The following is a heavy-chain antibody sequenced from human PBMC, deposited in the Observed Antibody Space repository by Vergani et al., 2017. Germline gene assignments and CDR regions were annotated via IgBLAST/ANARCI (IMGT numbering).Heavy chain of an antibody. CDR3: GHRQWGSGWHWFDP. CDR2: IYWNDDK. V-gene: IGHV2-5*01. D-gene: IGHD6-19*01. Sequence: QITLKESGPTLVKPTQTLTLTCPFSGFSLSTSGVGVGWIRQPPGKALEWLALIYWNDDKRYSPSLKSRLTITKDTSKNQVVLTMTNMDPVDTATYYCGHRQWGSGWHWFDPWGQGTLVTVSS. J-gene: IGHJ5*02. CDR1: GFSLSTSGVG.